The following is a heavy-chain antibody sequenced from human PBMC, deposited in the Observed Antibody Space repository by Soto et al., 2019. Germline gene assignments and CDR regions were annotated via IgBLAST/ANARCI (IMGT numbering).Heavy chain of an antibody. Sequence: EVQLVESGGGLVQPGGSLRLSCAASGFTFSSYWMHWVRQAPGKGLVWVSRINSDGSSTSSAESVKGRLTISRDNAKNKMYLQMNSLRAEDTAVYYCARGDSCTNGECYSGRNYYGMDVLGQGTTVTVSS. CDR2: INSDGSST. D-gene: IGHD2-8*01. V-gene: IGHV3-74*01. J-gene: IGHJ6*02. CDR3: ARGDSCTNGECYSGRNYYGMDV. CDR1: GFTFSSYW.